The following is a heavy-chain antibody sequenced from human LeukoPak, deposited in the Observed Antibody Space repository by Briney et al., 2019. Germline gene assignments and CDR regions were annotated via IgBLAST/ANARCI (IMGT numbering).Heavy chain of an antibody. V-gene: IGHV4-39*01. CDR1: GGSISSSSYY. CDR3: ARHPYSYSSSWYSDYYYYMDV. CDR2: IYYSGST. D-gene: IGHD6-13*01. J-gene: IGHJ6*03. Sequence: SETLSLTCTVSGGSISSSSYYWGWIRQPPGKGLEWIGSIYYSGSTYYNPSLKSRVTISVDTSKNQFSLKLSSVTAADTAVYYCARHPYSYSSSWYSDYYYYMDVWGKGTTVTISS.